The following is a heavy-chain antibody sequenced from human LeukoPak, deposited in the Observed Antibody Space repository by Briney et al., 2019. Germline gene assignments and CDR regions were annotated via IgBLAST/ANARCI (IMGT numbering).Heavy chain of an antibody. Sequence: GASVKVSCKASGYTFTYYYMHWVRQAPGQGLEWMGWINPNSGGTNYAQKFQGRVTMTRDTSISTAYMELSRLRSDDTAVYYCARQRGYSSGQNDYWGQGTLVTVSS. V-gene: IGHV1-2*02. D-gene: IGHD6-19*01. CDR3: ARQRGYSSGQNDY. J-gene: IGHJ4*02. CDR2: INPNSGGT. CDR1: GYTFTYYY.